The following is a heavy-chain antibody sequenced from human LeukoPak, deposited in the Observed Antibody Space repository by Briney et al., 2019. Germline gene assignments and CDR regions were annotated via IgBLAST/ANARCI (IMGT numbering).Heavy chain of an antibody. CDR1: GFTFSTYS. V-gene: IGHV3-21*01. CDR3: ARDAYDFGY. Sequence: GGSLRLSCAASGFTFSTYSINWVRQAPGKGLEWVSCISSTSTFIYYADSVKGRFTISRDNAKNSLYLQMNSLRAEDTAVYYCARDAYDFGYWGQGTLVTVSS. J-gene: IGHJ4*02. CDR2: ISSTSTFI. D-gene: IGHD3-3*01.